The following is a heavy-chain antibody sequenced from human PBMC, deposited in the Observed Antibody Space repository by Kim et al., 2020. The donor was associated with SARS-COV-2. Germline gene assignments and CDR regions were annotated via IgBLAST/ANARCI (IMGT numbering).Heavy chain of an antibody. V-gene: IGHV4-31*03. J-gene: IGHJ3*02. CDR1: GGSISSGGYY. CDR3: ARDSYSTYYYDSSGYYAFDI. D-gene: IGHD3-22*01. CDR2: IYYSGST. Sequence: SETLSLTCTVSGGSISSGGYYWSWIRQHPGKGLEWIGYIYYSGSTYYNPSLKSRVTISVDTSKNQFSLKLSSVTAADTAVYYCARDSYSTYYYDSSGYYAFDIWGKGGRVTVSS.